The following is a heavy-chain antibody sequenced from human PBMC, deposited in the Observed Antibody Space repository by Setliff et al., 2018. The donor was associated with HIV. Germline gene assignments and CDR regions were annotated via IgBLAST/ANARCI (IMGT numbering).Heavy chain of an antibody. J-gene: IGHJ3*02. D-gene: IGHD3-9*01. Sequence: SVKVSCKASGGTFSSYAISWVRQAPGQGLEWMGGIIPIFGTANYAQKFQGRVTITTDESTSTAYMELSSLRSENTAVYYCARGGGVLRYFDFPLFICGKRGCFDIWGQGTMVTVSS. CDR1: GGTFSSYA. V-gene: IGHV1-69*05. CDR2: IIPIFGTA. CDR3: ARGGGVLRYFDFPLFICGKRGCFDI.